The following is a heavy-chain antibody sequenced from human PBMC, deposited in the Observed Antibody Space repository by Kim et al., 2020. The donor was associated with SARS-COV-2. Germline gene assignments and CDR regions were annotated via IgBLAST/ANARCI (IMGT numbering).Heavy chain of an antibody. V-gene: IGHV3-9*01. J-gene: IGHJ6*03. Sequence: GGSLRLSCAASGFTFGDYAMHWVRQAPGKGLEWVSGISWNSGSIGYEDSVKGRFTISRDNANNYLYLQMNSLRAEDAALYYCAKNNERYYSYYMDVWGNGTTFTLSS. CDR1: GFTFGDYA. CDR2: ISWNSGSI. CDR3: AKNNERYYSYYMDV.